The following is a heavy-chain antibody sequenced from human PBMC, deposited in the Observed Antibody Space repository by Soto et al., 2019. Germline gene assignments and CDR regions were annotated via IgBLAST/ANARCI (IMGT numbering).Heavy chain of an antibody. D-gene: IGHD1-26*01. CDR1: CDSVSSDSYF. V-gene: IGHV4-61*01. Sequence: KPSETLSLTCTVSCDSVSSDSYFWTWIRQPPGKGLEWIAYISYTGDTNYNPSLKSRVTISVDTSTNQFFLTLTSVTAADTAVYFCARIIVGVTVDLWGQGSLVTVSS. J-gene: IGHJ5*02. CDR2: ISYTGDT. CDR3: ARIIVGVTVDL.